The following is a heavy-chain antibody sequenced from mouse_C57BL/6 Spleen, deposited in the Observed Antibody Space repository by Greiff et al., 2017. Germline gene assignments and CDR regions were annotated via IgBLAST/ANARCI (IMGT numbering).Heavy chain of an antibody. D-gene: IGHD1-1*02. CDR3: ARDGNYVYY. Sequence: EVKVEESGPGLVKPSQSLSLTCSVTGYSITSGYYWNWIRQFPGNKLEWMGYISYDGSNNYNPSLKNRISITRDTSKNQFFLKLNSVTTEDTATYYCARDGNYVYYWGQGTTLTVSS. CDR2: ISYDGSN. V-gene: IGHV3-6*01. J-gene: IGHJ2*01. CDR1: GYSITSGYY.